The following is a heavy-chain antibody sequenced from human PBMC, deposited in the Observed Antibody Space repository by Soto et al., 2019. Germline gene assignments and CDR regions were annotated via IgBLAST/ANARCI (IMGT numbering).Heavy chain of an antibody. CDR2: IIPIFGTA. CDR3: ARGPARYYGSGSYLSL. CDR1: GGTFSSYA. D-gene: IGHD3-10*01. V-gene: IGHV1-69*12. Sequence: QVQLVQSGAEVKKPGSSVKVSCKASGGTFSSYAISWVRQAPGQGLEWMGGIIPIFGTANYAQKFQGRVRITADESTSTAYMELSSLRSEDTAVYYCARGPARYYGSGSYLSLWGQGTLVTVSS. J-gene: IGHJ4*02.